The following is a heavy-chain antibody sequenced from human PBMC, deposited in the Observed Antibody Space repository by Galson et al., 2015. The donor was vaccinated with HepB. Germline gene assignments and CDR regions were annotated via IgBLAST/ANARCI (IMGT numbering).Heavy chain of an antibody. V-gene: IGHV3-23*01. Sequence: SLRLSCAASGFTFSIYAMSWVRQAPGKGLEWVSAISGSGGSTYYADSVKGRFTISRDNSKNTLYLQMNSLRAEDTAVYYCAKDLGADRSLAVYSGPRALVPVSS. CDR1: GFTFSIYA. J-gene: IGHJ4*02. D-gene: IGHD6-6*01. CDR2: ISGSGGST. CDR3: AKDLGADRSLAVY.